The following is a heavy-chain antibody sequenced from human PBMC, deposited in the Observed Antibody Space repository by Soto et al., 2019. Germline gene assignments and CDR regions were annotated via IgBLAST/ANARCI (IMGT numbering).Heavy chain of an antibody. CDR3: AKEGALGFGELTYYYYYYYMDV. V-gene: IGHV3-30*18. CDR2: ISYDGSNK. D-gene: IGHD3-10*01. Sequence: QVQLVESGGGVVQPGRSLRLSCAASGFTFSSYGMHWVRQAPGKGLEWVAVISYDGSNKYYADSVKGRFTISRDNAKNTLYLQKHSMRAEDTAVYYGAKEGALGFGELTYYYYYYYMDVWGKGTTVTVSS. CDR1: GFTFSSYG. J-gene: IGHJ6*03.